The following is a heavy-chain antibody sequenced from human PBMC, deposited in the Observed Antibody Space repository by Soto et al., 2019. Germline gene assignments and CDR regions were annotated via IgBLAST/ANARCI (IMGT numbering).Heavy chain of an antibody. CDR2: INAGNGNT. D-gene: IGHD1-20*01. CDR1: GYTFTSYA. V-gene: IGHV1-3*01. Sequence: ASVKVSCKASGYTFTSYAMHWVRQAPGQRLEWMGWINAGNGNTKYSQKFQGRVTITRDTSASTAYMELSSLRSEDTAVYYCARVRYNWKPLDWFDPWAQGTQVTVSS. CDR3: ARVRYNWKPLDWFDP. J-gene: IGHJ5*02.